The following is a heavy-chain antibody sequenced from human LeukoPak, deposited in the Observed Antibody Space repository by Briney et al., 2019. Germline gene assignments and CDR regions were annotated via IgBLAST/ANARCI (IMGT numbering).Heavy chain of an antibody. J-gene: IGHJ4*02. CDR3: ASRYSTGLHFDF. CDR2: IYYSGTT. D-gene: IGHD2-8*02. Sequence: SETLSLTCTVSGDSISNSNYYWGWIRQPPGKGLEWIGTIYYSGTTYYNPSLKSRVAISVDTSRNQFSLRLNSITAADTAVYYCASRYSTGLHFDFWGQGTLVTVSS. CDR1: GDSISNSNYY. V-gene: IGHV4-39*07.